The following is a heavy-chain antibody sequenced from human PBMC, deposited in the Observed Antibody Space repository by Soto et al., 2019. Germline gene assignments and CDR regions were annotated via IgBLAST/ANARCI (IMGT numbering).Heavy chain of an antibody. CDR2: IYWDDDK. Sequence: QITLKESGPTLVKPTQTLTLTCTFSGFSLSTSGVGVGWIRQPPGKALEWLALIYWDDDKRYSPSLKSRLTIAKDTSKNQVVLTMTNMDPVDTATYYGARRRGVDLDWLLFDYWGQGTLVTVSS. V-gene: IGHV2-5*02. CDR1: GFSLSTSGVG. CDR3: ARRRGVDLDWLLFDY. D-gene: IGHD3-9*01. J-gene: IGHJ4*02.